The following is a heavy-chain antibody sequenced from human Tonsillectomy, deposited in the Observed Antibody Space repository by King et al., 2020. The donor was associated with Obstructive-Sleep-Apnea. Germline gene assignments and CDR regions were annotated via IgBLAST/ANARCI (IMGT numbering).Heavy chain of an antibody. CDR1: GGSISSGGSY. CDR2: IYYSGST. Sequence: QLQESGPGLVKPSQTLSLTCTVSGGSISSGGSYWSWIRQHPGKGLEWIVYIYYSGSTYYNPSLKSRVTISVDTSKTQFSLKLLSVTAADTAVYYCARGHDPPYYYYGMDVWGQGTTVTVSS. D-gene: IGHD1-1*01. J-gene: IGHJ6*02. CDR3: ARGHDPPYYYYGMDV. V-gene: IGHV4-31*03.